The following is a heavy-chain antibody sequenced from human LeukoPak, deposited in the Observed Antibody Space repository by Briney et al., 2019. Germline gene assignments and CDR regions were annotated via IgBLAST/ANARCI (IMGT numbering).Heavy chain of an antibody. CDR3: ARSSAGTADFDI. J-gene: IGHJ3*02. D-gene: IGHD6-13*01. V-gene: IGHV4-59*08. Sequence: SETLSLTCTVSGGSITSYYWSWIRQSPGKGLEWIGYIYYSGTTNYNPSLKSRVTISVDTSKNQFSLELTSVTAADTAVYYCARSSAGTADFDIWGQGTMVTVSS. CDR2: IYYSGTT. CDR1: GGSITSYY.